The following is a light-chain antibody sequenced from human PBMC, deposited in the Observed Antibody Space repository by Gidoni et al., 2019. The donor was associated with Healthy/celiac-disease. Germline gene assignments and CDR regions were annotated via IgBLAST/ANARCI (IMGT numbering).Light chain of an antibody. J-gene: IGKJ3*01. CDR3: QQYGSSPPFT. V-gene: IGKV3-20*01. Sequence: EIVLTQSPGTLSLSPGERATLSCRASQSVSSSYLAWYQQKPGQAPRLLIYGASSRATGIPERFSGSGSGTDFTLTISRLEPEDVAVYYCQQYGSSPPFTFGPGTKVDIK. CDR2: GAS. CDR1: QSVSSSY.